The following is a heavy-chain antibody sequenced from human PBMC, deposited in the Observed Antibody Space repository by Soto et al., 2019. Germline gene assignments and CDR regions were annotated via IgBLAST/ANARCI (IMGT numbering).Heavy chain of an antibody. J-gene: IGHJ5*02. CDR1: GGSISSSNW. CDR3: ARARDRVHGWFDP. D-gene: IGHD3-10*01. CDR2: IYHSGST. Sequence: QVQLQESGPGLVKPSGTLSLTCAVSGGSISSSNWWRWVRQPPGKRLEWIGEIYHSGSTNYNPSLKSRVTSSVDKSKNQFSLKLSSVTAADTAVYYCARARDRVHGWFDPWGQGTLVTVSS. V-gene: IGHV4-4*02.